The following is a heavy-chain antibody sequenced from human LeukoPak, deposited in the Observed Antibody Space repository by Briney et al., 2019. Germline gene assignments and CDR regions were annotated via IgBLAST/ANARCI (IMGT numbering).Heavy chain of an antibody. J-gene: IGHJ5*02. CDR2: IYYGGST. CDR3: ARQVLGSSSWYWFDP. CDR1: GGSISSSSYY. D-gene: IGHD6-13*01. V-gene: IGHV4-39*01. Sequence: SQTLSLTCTVSGGSISSSSYYWGWIRQPPGKGLDWIASIYYGGSTFYNPSLKSRVTISVDTSKNQFSLRLSSVTAADTAVYYCARQVLGSSSWYWFDPWGQGTLVTVSS.